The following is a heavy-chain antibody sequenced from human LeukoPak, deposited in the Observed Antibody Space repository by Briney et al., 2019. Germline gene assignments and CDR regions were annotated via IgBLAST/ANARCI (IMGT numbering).Heavy chain of an antibody. CDR1: GYSFTSYW. Sequence: GESLRISCKGSGYSFTSYWIGWVRQMPGKGLEWMGIIYPGDSDTRYSPSFQGQVTISADKSISTAYLQWSSLKASDTAMYYCASLDTYYYDSSGYATGDKFDYWCQGTLVTVSS. V-gene: IGHV5-51*01. CDR3: ASLDTYYYDSSGYATGDKFDY. D-gene: IGHD3-22*01. J-gene: IGHJ4*02. CDR2: IYPGDSDT.